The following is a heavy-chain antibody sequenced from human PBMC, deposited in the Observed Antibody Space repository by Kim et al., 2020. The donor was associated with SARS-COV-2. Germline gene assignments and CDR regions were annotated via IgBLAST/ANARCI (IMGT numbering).Heavy chain of an antibody. CDR1: GFSVSDNY. Sequence: GGSLRLSCTASGFSVSDNYMTWVRQAPRKGLEWVSDIFVSDIAYYANSVEGRFTVSRDDSKHVVFLQMNNLSAEDTAMYYCARPQGTGGWVSPGVSFDI. V-gene: IGHV3-66*04. CDR3: ARPQGTGGWVSPGVSFDI. CDR2: IFVSDIA. D-gene: IGHD1-26*01. J-gene: IGHJ3*02.